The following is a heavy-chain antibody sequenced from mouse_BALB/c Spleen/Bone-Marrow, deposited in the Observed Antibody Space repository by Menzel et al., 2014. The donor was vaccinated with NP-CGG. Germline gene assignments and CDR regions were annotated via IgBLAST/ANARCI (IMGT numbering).Heavy chain of an antibody. Sequence: EVQVVESGRGLVKRGGSLKLSCASSGFTFSSYGVSWVRQTPEKRLEWVATTSNGGNYTYYPDNVKGRFTISRDNAKNTLYLQMSSLRSEDTAMYYCTRQRGDYAMDYWGQGTSVTISS. J-gene: IGHJ4*01. CDR1: GFTFSSYG. CDR2: TSNGGNYT. CDR3: TRQRGDYAMDY. V-gene: IGHV5-9-3*01. D-gene: IGHD1-1*02.